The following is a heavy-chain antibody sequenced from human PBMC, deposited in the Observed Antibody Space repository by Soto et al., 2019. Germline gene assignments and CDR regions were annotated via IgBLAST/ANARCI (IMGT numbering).Heavy chain of an antibody. CDR3: AREGYYYDSSGYYCDY. D-gene: IGHD3-22*01. J-gene: IGHJ4*02. V-gene: IGHV1-69*13. Sequence: SVKVSCKASGGTFSSYSISWVLQAPGQGLEWMGGIIPIFGTANYAQKFQGRVTITADESTSTAYMELSSLRSEDTAVYYCAREGYYYDSSGYYCDYWGQGTLVTVSS. CDR2: IIPIFGTA. CDR1: GGTFSSYS.